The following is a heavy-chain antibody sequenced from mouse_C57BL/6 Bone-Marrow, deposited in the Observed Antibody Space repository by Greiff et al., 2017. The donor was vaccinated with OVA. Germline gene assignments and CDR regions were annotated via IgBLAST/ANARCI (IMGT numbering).Heavy chain of an antibody. CDR3: AIADSQKGFAY. V-gene: IGHV3-6*01. Sequence: VQLKESGPGLVKPSQSLSLTCSVTGYSITSGYYWNWIRQFPGNNLEWMGYISYDGSNNYNPSLKNRISITRDTSKNQFFLKLNSVTTEDTATYYCAIADSQKGFAYWGQGTLVTVSA. CDR2: ISYDGSN. J-gene: IGHJ3*01. D-gene: IGHD6-1*01. CDR1: GYSITSGYY.